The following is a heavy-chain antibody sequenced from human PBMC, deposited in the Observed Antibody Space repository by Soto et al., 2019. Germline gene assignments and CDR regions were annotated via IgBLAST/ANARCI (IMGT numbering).Heavy chain of an antibody. CDR3: ARDWGRFYCSTSWHHYYYYGMDV. Sequence: GSSVKVSCKASGGTFSSYAISWVRQAAGQGLEWMGGIIPIFGTANYAQKFQGRVTITADKSTSTAYMELSSLRSEDTAVYYCARDWGRFYCSTSWHHYYYYGMDVWGQGTTVTVSS. CDR1: GGTFSSYA. J-gene: IGHJ6*02. V-gene: IGHV1-69*06. CDR2: IIPIFGTA. D-gene: IGHD2-2*01.